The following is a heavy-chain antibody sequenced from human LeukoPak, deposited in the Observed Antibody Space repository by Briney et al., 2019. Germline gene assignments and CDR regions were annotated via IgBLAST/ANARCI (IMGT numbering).Heavy chain of an antibody. Sequence: SETLSLTCTVSGGSISSCYWSWIRQPPGKGLEWIGYIYYSGSTNYNPSLKSRVTISVDTSKNQFSLKLSSVTAADTAVYYCARVNVDIVATITGGYYYFDYWGQGTLVTVSS. V-gene: IGHV4-59*01. CDR3: ARVNVDIVATITGGYYYFDY. D-gene: IGHD5-12*01. CDR2: IYYSGST. CDR1: GGSISSCY. J-gene: IGHJ4*02.